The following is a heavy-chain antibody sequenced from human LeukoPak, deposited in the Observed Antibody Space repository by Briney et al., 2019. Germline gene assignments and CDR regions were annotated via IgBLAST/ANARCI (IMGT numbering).Heavy chain of an antibody. Sequence: GGSLRLSCAASGFTFSSYAMHWVRQAPGKGLEWVAVISYDGSNKYYADSVKDRFTISRDNSKNTLYLQMNSLRAEDTAVYYCARDLVPAAMFFDYWGQGTLVTVSS. CDR2: ISYDGSNK. D-gene: IGHD2-2*01. CDR1: GFTFSSYA. V-gene: IGHV3-30*04. J-gene: IGHJ4*02. CDR3: ARDLVPAAMFFDY.